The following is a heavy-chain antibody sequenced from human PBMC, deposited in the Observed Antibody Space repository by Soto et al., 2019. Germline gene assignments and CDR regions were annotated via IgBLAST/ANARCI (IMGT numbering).Heavy chain of an antibody. CDR1: GVTCVDYA. CDR3: AKAQYCSSTSCYRGSLDV. D-gene: IGHD2-2*01. CDR2: ISWNSGSI. J-gene: IGHJ6*04. V-gene: IGHV3-9*01. Sequence: SLRLSCAASGVTCVDYAMHWVRQAPGKGLEWVSGISWNSGSIGYADTVKGRFTISRDNAKNSLYLQMNSLRAEDTALYYCAKAQYCSSTSCYRGSLDVWGKGTTVTVSS.